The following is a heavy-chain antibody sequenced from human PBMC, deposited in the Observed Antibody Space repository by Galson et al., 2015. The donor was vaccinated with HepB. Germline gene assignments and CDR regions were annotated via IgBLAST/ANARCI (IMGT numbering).Heavy chain of an antibody. V-gene: IGHV3-30-3*01. CDR1: GFTFSSYA. J-gene: IGHJ6*02. CDR2: ISYDGSNK. D-gene: IGHD3-3*01. CDR3: ARIGGVTPYYDFWSGYSRYGMDV. Sequence: TLRLSCAASGFTFSSYAMHWVRQAPGKGLEWVAVISYDGSNKYYADSVKGRFTISRDNSKNTLYLQMNSLRAEDTAVYYCARIGGVTPYYDFWSGYSRYGMDVWGQGTTVTVSS.